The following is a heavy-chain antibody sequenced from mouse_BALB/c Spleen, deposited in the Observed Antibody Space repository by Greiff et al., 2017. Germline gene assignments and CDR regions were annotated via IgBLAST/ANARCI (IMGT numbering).Heavy chain of an antibody. CDR2: ISSGSSTI. CDR1: GFTFSSFG. CDR3: ARDGGNYGRFAY. D-gene: IGHD2-1*01. J-gene: IGHJ3*01. Sequence: EVQGVESGGGLVQPGGSRKLSCAASGFTFSSFGMHWVRQAPEKGLEWVAYISSGSSTIYYADTVKGRFTISRDNPKNTLFLQMTSLRSEDTAMYYCARDGGNYGRFAYWGQGTLVTVSA. V-gene: IGHV5-17*02.